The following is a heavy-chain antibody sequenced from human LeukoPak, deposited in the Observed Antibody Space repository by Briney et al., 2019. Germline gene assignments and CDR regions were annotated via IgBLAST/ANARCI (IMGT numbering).Heavy chain of an antibody. CDR1: GGTFTSYD. CDR3: ARPVHYDSSGYSPFDY. CDR2: MNPNSGNT. Sequence: GASVKFSCKASGGTFTSYDINWVRQATGQGLEWMGWMNPNSGNTGYAQKFQGRVTMTRNTSISTAYMELSSLRSEDTAVYYCARPVHYDSSGYSPFDYWGQGTLVTVSS. J-gene: IGHJ4*02. V-gene: IGHV1-8*01. D-gene: IGHD3-22*01.